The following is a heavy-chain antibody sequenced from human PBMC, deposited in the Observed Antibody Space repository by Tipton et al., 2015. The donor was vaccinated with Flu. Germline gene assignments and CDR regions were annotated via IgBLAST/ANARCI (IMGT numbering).Heavy chain of an antibody. V-gene: IGHV3-53*01. CDR1: GFVVGSEQ. CDR2: IYTGGST. D-gene: IGHD3-10*01. Sequence: SLRLSCAGSGFVVGSEQMSWVRQAPGKGLEWVSVIYTGGSTYYADSVKGRFTISRDNSKNTLYLQMNSLRAEDTAVYYCARSTYSYASGSYLKSWGQGTLVTVSS. CDR3: ARSTYSYASGSYLKS. J-gene: IGHJ5*02.